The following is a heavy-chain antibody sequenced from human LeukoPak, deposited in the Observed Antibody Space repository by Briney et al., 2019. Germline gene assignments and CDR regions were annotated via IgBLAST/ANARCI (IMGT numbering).Heavy chain of an antibody. J-gene: IGHJ4*02. CDR2: IYYSGST. CDR3: AREGGPYRPLDY. CDR1: GGSISSSSYY. Sequence: SETLSLTCTVSGGSISSSSYYWGWIRQPPGKGLEWIGSIYYSGSTYYNPSLKSRVTISVDTSKNQFSLKLSSVTAADTAVYYCAREGGPYRPLDYSGQGTLVTVSS. V-gene: IGHV4-39*07.